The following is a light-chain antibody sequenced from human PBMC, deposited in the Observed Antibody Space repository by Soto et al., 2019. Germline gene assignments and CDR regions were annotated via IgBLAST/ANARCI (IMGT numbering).Light chain of an antibody. V-gene: IGKV3-20*01. CDR2: DAS. CDR3: EQYGSSGT. Sequence: VWVQPAATRSLSQGERATLSCRAGQSISTYLAWYQQKSGQAPRLLIYDASNRATGTPARFSGSGSGTDFTLSISRLEPEDFAVYWCEQYGSSGTFGQ. J-gene: IGKJ1*01. CDR1: QSISTY.